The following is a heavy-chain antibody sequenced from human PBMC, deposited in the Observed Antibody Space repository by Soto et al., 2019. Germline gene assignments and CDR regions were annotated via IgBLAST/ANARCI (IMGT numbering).Heavy chain of an antibody. CDR3: ARDPWAADY. Sequence: EVQLVESGGGLVQPGGSLRLSCAASGFTVSTKYMSWVRQAPGKGLEWVSVIYSGGSTFYADSVRGRFTISSDNSKNTVKLQMNSLRAEDTAVYYCARDPWAADYWGQGTLVTVSS. J-gene: IGHJ4*02. CDR1: GFTVSTKY. CDR2: IYSGGST. V-gene: IGHV3-66*01. D-gene: IGHD3-16*01.